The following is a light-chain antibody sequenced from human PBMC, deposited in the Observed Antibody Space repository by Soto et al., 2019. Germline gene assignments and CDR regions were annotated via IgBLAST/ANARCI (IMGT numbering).Light chain of an antibody. CDR3: SSFTSRFTFV. CDR2: EVT. V-gene: IGLV2-14*01. CDR1: MRDIGAYNL. Sequence: SALAQPASVSGSPGQSITISCAGTMRDIGAYNLVSWYQQHPGKAPRLMISEVTNRPSGVSDRFSGSKSGNTASLTISGLQAEDEADYYCSSFTSRFTFVFGTGTKVTGL. J-gene: IGLJ1*01.